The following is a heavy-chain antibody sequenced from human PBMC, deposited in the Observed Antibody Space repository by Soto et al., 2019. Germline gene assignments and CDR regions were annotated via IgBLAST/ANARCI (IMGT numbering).Heavy chain of an antibody. CDR3: ARVDLGYCSGGSCFLFDY. D-gene: IGHD2-15*01. Sequence: SETLSLTCTVSGGSISSYYWSWIRQPPGKGLEWIGYIYYSGSTNYNPSLKSRVTISVDTSKNQFSLKLSSVTAADTAVYYCARVDLGYCSGGSCFLFDYWGQGTLVTVSS. J-gene: IGHJ4*02. CDR1: GGSISSYY. V-gene: IGHV4-59*01. CDR2: IYYSGST.